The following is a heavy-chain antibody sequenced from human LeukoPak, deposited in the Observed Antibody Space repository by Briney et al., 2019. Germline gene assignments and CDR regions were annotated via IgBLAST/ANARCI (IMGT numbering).Heavy chain of an antibody. CDR3: ARGADIVVVPAAPTQGMDV. Sequence: PSETLSLTCAVYGGAFSGYYWSWIRQPPGKGLEWIGEINHSGSTNYNPSLKSRVTISVDTSKNQFSLKLSSVTAADTAVYYCARGADIVVVPAAPTQGMDVWGQGTTVTVSS. D-gene: IGHD2-2*01. CDR2: INHSGST. J-gene: IGHJ6*02. V-gene: IGHV4-34*01. CDR1: GGAFSGYY.